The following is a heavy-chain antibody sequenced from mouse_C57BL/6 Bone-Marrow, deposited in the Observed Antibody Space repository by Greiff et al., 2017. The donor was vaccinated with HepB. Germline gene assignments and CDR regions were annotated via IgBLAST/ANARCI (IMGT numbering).Heavy chain of an antibody. CDR1: GFNIKDDY. J-gene: IGHJ4*01. CDR2: IDPENGDT. CDR3: TTRGTTFYAMDY. D-gene: IGHD5-5*01. Sequence: EVQLVESGAELVRPGASVKLSCTASGFNIKDDYMHWVKQRPEQGLEWIGWIDPENGDTEYASKFQGKATITADTSSNTAYLQLSSLTSEDTAVYYCTTRGTTFYAMDYWGQGTSVTVSS. V-gene: IGHV14-4*01.